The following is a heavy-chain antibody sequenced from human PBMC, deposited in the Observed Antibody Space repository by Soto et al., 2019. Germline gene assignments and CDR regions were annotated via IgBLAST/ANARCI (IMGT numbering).Heavy chain of an antibody. CDR1: GGSISSYY. CDR3: ARGAYSSSRSVMDV. CDR2: IYYSGST. J-gene: IGHJ6*02. V-gene: IGHV4-59*01. Sequence: SETLSLTCTVSGGSISSYYWSWIRQPPGKGLEWIGYIYYSGSTNYNPSLKSRVTISVDTSKNQFSLKLSSVTAADTAVYYCARGAYSSSRSVMDVWGQGTTVTVS. D-gene: IGHD6-13*01.